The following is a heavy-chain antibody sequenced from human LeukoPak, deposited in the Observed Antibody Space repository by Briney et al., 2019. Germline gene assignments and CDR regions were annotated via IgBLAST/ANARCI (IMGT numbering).Heavy chain of an antibody. CDR1: GFTFSSNW. D-gene: IGHD5-12*01. V-gene: IGHV3-7*01. Sequence: GGSLRLSCAASGFTFSSNWMSWVRQAPGKGLEWVANIKHDGSEKYYVDSVKGRFTISRDNAKKSLYLEMNSLRAEDTAVYYCARGPSGYHNTGGQGTLVTVSS. CDR3: ARGPSGYHNT. CDR2: IKHDGSEK. J-gene: IGHJ4*02.